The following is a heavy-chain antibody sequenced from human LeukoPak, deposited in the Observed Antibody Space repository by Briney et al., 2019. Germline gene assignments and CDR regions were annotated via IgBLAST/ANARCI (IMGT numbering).Heavy chain of an antibody. V-gene: IGHV3-7*01. Sequence: GGSLRLSCAASGFTFSSYWMSWVRHAPGKGLEWVANIKQDGSETYYVDSVKGRFTISRDNAKNSLYLQMNSLRAEDTAVYYCARDLSYGSYYDYWGQGTLVTVSS. CDR2: IKQDGSET. J-gene: IGHJ4*02. D-gene: IGHD1-26*01. CDR1: GFTFSSYW. CDR3: ARDLSYGSYYDY.